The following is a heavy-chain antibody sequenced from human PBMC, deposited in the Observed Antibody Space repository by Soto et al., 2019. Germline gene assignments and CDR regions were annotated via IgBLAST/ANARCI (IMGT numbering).Heavy chain of an antibody. V-gene: IGHV1-69*12. CDR3: ARDKDRQQLGGNYYYGIDV. CDR1: GGTFGNSA. D-gene: IGHD3-3*02. CDR2: IIPIFPIP. Sequence: QVQLVQSGAEVQKPGSSVTVSCKASGGTFGNSAISWVRQAPGQGLEWMGGIIPIFPIPDYAQKFQGRVTITADESTGTAYMELTSLRSEDTAVYYCARDKDRQQLGGNYYYGIDVWGQGTTVTVSS. J-gene: IGHJ6*02.